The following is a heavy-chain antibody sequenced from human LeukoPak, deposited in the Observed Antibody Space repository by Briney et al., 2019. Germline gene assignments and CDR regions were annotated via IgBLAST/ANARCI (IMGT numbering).Heavy chain of an antibody. CDR1: GYTFTSYD. V-gene: IGHV1-8*01. CDR2: MNPNSGNT. Sequence: GASVKVSCKASGYTFTSYDINWVRQATGQGLEWMGWMNPNSGNTGYAQKFQGRVTMTRDMSTSTVYMELSSLRSEDTAVYYCARAGSTTGRGNWFDPWGQGTLVTVSS. CDR3: ARAGSTTGRGNWFDP. J-gene: IGHJ5*02. D-gene: IGHD3-10*01.